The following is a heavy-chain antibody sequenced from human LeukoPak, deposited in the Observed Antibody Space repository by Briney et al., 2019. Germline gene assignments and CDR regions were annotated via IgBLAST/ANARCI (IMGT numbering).Heavy chain of an antibody. Sequence: SGGSLRLSCVASEFTFSSYSMNWVRQAPGKRLKWVSYISSTTTTTYYADSVKGRFSISRDNAENSLYLQTNSLRDEDTAVYYCVASMTTWGTFDIWGQGTMVTVSS. V-gene: IGHV3-48*02. D-gene: IGHD6-19*01. CDR2: ISSTTTTT. CDR3: VASMTTWGTFDI. J-gene: IGHJ3*02. CDR1: EFTFSSYS.